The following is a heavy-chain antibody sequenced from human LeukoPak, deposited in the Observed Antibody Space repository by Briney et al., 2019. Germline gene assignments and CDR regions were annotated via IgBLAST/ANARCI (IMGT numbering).Heavy chain of an antibody. CDR2: FYYSGST. Sequence: PSETLFLTCTVSAGSISSGGYYWSWIRQHPGEVLERIGYFYYSGSTCYNPSLQSRVTISVDTSKNQFSLKLSCVTAADTAVYYCARETYYYDCSGYWLTTRQTGDFDYWGQGTLVTVSS. CDR1: AGSISSGGYY. V-gene: IGHV4-31*03. D-gene: IGHD3-22*01. CDR3: ARETYYYDCSGYWLTTRQTGDFDY. J-gene: IGHJ4*02.